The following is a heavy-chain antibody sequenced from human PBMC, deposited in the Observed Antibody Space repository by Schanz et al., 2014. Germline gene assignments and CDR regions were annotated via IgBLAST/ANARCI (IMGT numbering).Heavy chain of an antibody. CDR2: IIPIHGIV. CDR3: ASSGAGYSSSWDFDY. Sequence: QVQLVQSGAEVKKPGSSVKVSCKASRSTFSSYTISWVRQARGQGLEWVGRIIPIHGIVNYAQRFQDRVRITADKSTSTAYMELSSLRSEDTAVYYCASSGAGYSSSWDFDYWGQGTLVTVSS. J-gene: IGHJ4*02. V-gene: IGHV1-69*02. CDR1: RSTFSSYT. D-gene: IGHD6-13*01.